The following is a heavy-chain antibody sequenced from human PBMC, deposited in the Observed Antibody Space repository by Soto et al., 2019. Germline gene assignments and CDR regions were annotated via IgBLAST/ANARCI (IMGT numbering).Heavy chain of an antibody. CDR1: GFTFSSYA. CDR2: ISGSGLNT. Sequence: EVQLLESGGGLVQPGGSLTLSCAASGFTFSSYAMSWVRQAPGKGLEWVSAISGSGLNTYYAESVKGRFTISRDNSKNTLYLQLNSLRAEDTAIYHCAKAFPPYYGSGSSYYFTFWGQGTLVTVSS. J-gene: IGHJ4*02. D-gene: IGHD3-10*01. V-gene: IGHV3-23*01. CDR3: AKAFPPYYGSGSSYYFTF.